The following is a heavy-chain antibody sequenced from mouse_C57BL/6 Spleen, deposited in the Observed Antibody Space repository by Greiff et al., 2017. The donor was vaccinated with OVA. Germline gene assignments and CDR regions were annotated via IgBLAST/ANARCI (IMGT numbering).Heavy chain of an antibody. Sequence: QVQLQQPGAELVKPGASVKMSCKASGYTFTSYWITWVKQRPGQGLEWIGDIYPGSGSPNYNEKFKSKATLTIATSSSTAYMQLSSLTSEDSAVYYCARQSIYYGNYVPSFAYWGQGTLVTVSA. CDR3: ARQSIYYGNYVPSFAY. D-gene: IGHD2-1*01. CDR2: IYPGSGSP. J-gene: IGHJ3*01. CDR1: GYTFTSYW. V-gene: IGHV1-55*01.